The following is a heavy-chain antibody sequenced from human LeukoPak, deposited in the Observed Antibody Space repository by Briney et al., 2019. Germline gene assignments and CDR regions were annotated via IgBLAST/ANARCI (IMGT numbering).Heavy chain of an antibody. Sequence: GRSLRLSCAASGFTFSIYAMHWVRQAPGKGLEWVAVISYDGSNKYYADSVKGRFTISRDNSKNTLYLQMNSLRAEDTAVYYCARGSGVWGSYRYTVDYWGQGTLVTVSS. V-gene: IGHV3-30-3*01. CDR1: GFTFSIYA. CDR2: ISYDGSNK. J-gene: IGHJ4*02. D-gene: IGHD3-16*02. CDR3: ARGSGVWGSYRYTVDY.